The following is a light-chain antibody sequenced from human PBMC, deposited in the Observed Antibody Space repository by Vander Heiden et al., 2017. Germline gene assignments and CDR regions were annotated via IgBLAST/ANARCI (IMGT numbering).Light chain of an antibody. J-gene: IGLJ2*01. CDR3: QVWDSGSGRVV. V-gene: IGLV3-21*03. CDR1: NIRDQN. CDR2: EDS. Sequence: SYVLTQPPSVSVAPGKPARLTCGGNNIRDQNVHCSHQKPGQAPVLVVYEDSDRPSGIPDRFSGSNSGITATLTISRVEAGDEADYYCQVWDSGSGRVVFGGGTRLTVL.